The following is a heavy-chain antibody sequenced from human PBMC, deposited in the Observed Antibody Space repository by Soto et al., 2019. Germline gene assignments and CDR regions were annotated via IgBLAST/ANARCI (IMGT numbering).Heavy chain of an antibody. CDR2: IKDGGST. CDR3: ARGQEGIVATH. V-gene: IGHV4-34*01. Sequence: QVQLQQWGAGLLKPSETLSLTCAVNGGSLTGYYWSWIRQPPGKGLEWIGEIKDGGSTNYSPSLTGPATISPDMHNNQFSLKLNSVTAADTAVYYCARGQEGIVATHWDQGALVTVSS. CDR1: GGSLTGYY. D-gene: IGHD5-12*01. J-gene: IGHJ4*02.